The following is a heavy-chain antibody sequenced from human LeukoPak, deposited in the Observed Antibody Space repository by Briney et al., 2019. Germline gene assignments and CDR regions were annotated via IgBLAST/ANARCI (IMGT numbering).Heavy chain of an antibody. CDR1: GFTFSNYY. D-gene: IGHD1-14*01. CDR2: ISRNGDSR. J-gene: IGHJ4*02. CDR3: ARDGGQMYEVYDY. V-gene: IGHV3-11*04. Sequence: GGSLRLSCAASGFTFSNYYMGWIRQAPGKGLEWVSYISRNGDSRHYADSVKGRFTISRDNTKNSLFLEMNNLRAEDTAVYYCARDGGQMYEVYDYWGRGTLVTVSS.